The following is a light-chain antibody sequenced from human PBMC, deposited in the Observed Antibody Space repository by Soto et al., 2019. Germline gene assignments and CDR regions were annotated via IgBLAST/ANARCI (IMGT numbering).Light chain of an antibody. J-gene: IGLJ1*01. CDR3: TSYTDTSVYV. CDR1: ISDFGGYNY. V-gene: IGLV2-14*01. CDR2: EVT. Sequence: QSVLAQPASVSGSPGQSISISCTGTISDFGGYNYVSWYQQHPGKTPKLLIYEVTNRPSGVSSRFSASKSGNTASLTISGLQAEDEADYYCTSYTDTSVYVFGTGTKVTVL.